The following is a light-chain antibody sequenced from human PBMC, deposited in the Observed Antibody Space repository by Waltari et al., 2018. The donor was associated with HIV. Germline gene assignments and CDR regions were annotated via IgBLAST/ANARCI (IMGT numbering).Light chain of an antibody. CDR1: SSDVGTYNR. CDR2: EVK. Sequence: QSALTQPPSVSASPGQSVTISCTGTSSDVGTYNRVSWYLQPPGTAPRIIIYEVKNRPSGVPDRVSGSKSGNTASLTISGLQAEDEADYYCSSYRTHNTIVFGTGTKVTVL. J-gene: IGLJ1*01. V-gene: IGLV2-18*02. CDR3: SSYRTHNTIV.